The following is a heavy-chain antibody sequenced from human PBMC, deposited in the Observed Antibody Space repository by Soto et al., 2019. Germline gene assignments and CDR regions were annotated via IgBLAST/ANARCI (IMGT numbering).Heavy chain of an antibody. D-gene: IGHD3-22*01. Sequence: SETLSLTCAVYGGSFSCYYWIWIRQPPGKGLEWIGEINHSGSTNYNPSLKSRVTISVDTSKNQFSLKLSSVTAADTAVYYCARGPRVVMVPNDAFDIWGQGTMVTVSS. J-gene: IGHJ3*02. CDR2: INHSGST. CDR1: GGSFSCYY. V-gene: IGHV4-34*01. CDR3: ARGPRVVMVPNDAFDI.